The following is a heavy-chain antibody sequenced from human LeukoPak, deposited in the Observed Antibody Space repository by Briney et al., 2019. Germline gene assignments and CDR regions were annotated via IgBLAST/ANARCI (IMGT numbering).Heavy chain of an antibody. CDR3: ARQARWGYDILTGTYNWFDP. D-gene: IGHD3-9*01. Sequence: SETLSLTCTVSGGSISSYYWSWIRQPPGKGLEWIGYIYYSGSTNYNPSLKSRVTISVDTSKNQFSLKLSSVTAADTAVYYCARQARWGYDILTGTYNWFDPWGQGTLVTVSS. CDR2: IYYSGST. J-gene: IGHJ5*02. CDR1: GGSISSYY. V-gene: IGHV4-59*08.